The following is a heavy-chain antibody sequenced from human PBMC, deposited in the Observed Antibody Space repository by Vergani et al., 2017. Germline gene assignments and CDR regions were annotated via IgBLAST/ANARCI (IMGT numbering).Heavy chain of an antibody. D-gene: IGHD1-26*01. V-gene: IGHV3-74*01. CDR2: INSDGDST. Sequence: VQLVESGGGVVQPGGSLRLSCTVSGFTFSNYWMQWVRQAPGKGLMWVSRINSDGDSTSYADSVKGRFTISRDNAKTTLYLQMDSLRAEDTAVYYCARDGWELLDYFYYMDVWGKGTTVTVSS. CDR1: GFTFSNYW. J-gene: IGHJ6*03. CDR3: ARDGWELLDYFYYMDV.